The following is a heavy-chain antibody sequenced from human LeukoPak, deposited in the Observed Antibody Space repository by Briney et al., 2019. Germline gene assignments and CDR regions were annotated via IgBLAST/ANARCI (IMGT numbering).Heavy chain of an antibody. J-gene: IGHJ6*03. D-gene: IGHD3-16*01. CDR1: GYTFTGYY. V-gene: IGHV1-2*06. CDR2: INPNSGGT. Sequence: EASVKVSCKASGYTFTGYYMHWVRQAPGQGLEWMGRINPNSGGTNYAQKFQGRVTMTRDTSISTAYMELSRLRSDDTAVYYCAREGVTTFGGADYYMDVWGKGTTVTVSS. CDR3: AREGVTTFGGADYYMDV.